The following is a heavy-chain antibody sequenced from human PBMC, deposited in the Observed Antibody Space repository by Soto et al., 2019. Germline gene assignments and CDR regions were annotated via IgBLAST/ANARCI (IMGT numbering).Heavy chain of an antibody. CDR1: GFTFSSYS. CDR2: ISSSSSYI. D-gene: IGHD2-15*01. CDR3: ARASQYPSGGSCHYDY. J-gene: IGHJ4*02. V-gene: IGHV3-21*01. Sequence: PGGSLRLSCAASGFTFSSYSMNWARQAPGKGLEWVSSISSSSSYIYHADSVKGRFTISRDNAKNSLYLQMNSLRAEDTAVYYCARASQYPSGGSCHYDYWGQGTLVTVSS.